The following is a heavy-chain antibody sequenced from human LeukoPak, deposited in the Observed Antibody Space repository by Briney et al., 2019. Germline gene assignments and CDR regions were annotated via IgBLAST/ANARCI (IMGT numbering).Heavy chain of an antibody. J-gene: IGHJ4*02. CDR2: IYYSGST. V-gene: IGHV4-59*08. CDR3: ARPPSATSFDY. Sequence: SETLSLTCTDSGGSISSYYWSWIRQPPGKGLEWMGYIYYSGSTNYNPSLKRRVTISVDTSKKQSSLKLSSVTAADTAVYYCARPPSATSFDYWGQGTLVTVSS. CDR1: GGSISSYY. D-gene: IGHD6-25*01.